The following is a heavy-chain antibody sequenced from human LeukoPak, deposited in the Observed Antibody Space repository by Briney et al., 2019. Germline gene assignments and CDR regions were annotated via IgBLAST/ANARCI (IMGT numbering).Heavy chain of an antibody. Sequence: SETLSLTCTVSGGSISSYYWSWIRQPPGKGLEWIGYIYTSGSTNYNPSLKSRVTISVDTSKNQFSLQLSSVTAADTAVYYCARDTIFGYYYYMDVWGKGTTVTVSS. D-gene: IGHD3-3*01. J-gene: IGHJ6*03. CDR1: GGSISSYY. V-gene: IGHV4-59*01. CDR2: IYTSGST. CDR3: ARDTIFGYYYYMDV.